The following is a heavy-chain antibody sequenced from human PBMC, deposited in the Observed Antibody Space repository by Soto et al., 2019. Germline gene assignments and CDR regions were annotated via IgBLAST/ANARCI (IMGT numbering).Heavy chain of an antibody. D-gene: IGHD3-22*01. CDR2: IKYSGTT. J-gene: IGHJ5*02. V-gene: IGHV4-39*01. CDR3: ARRGGYYDSSGYYPWFDP. CDR1: GGSISSSRCH. Sequence: SETLSLTCTVSGGSISSSRCHWGWIRQPPGKGLEWIASIKYSGTTFYNPSLKSRVTLSVDTSKNQFALKLRSLRSDDTAVYYCARRGGYYDSSGYYPWFDPWGQGTLVTVSS.